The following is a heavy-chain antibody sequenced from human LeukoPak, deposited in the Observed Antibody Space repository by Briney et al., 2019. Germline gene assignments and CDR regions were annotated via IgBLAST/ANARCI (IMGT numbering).Heavy chain of an antibody. CDR3: ARVPIAVAGLYYFDY. CDR2: INPNSGGT. Sequence: ASVKVSCKASGYTFTGYYMYWVRQAPGQGLDWMGWINPNSGGTNYAQKFQGRVTMARDTSISTAYMELSRLRSDDTAVYYCARVPIAVAGLYYFDYWGQGTLVTVSS. CDR1: GYTFTGYY. D-gene: IGHD6-19*01. V-gene: IGHV1-2*02. J-gene: IGHJ4*02.